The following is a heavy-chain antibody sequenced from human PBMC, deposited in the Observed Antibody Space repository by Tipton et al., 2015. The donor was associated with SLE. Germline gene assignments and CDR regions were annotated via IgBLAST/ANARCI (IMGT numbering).Heavy chain of an antibody. CDR2: ISGSGYST. J-gene: IGHJ4*02. CDR3: AKDRQWLALGQFDS. CDR1: GFIFSSYG. D-gene: IGHD6-19*01. V-gene: IGHV3-23*01. Sequence: SLRLSCSASGFIFSSYGMSWVRQAPGKGLEWVSAISGSGYSTYYADSVKGRFTISRDNSKNTLYLQMTSLRAEETAVYFCAKDRQWLALGQFDSWGQGTLVTVSS.